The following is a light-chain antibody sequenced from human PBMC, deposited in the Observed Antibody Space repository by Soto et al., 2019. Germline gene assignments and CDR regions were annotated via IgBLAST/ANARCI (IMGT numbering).Light chain of an antibody. CDR1: SSNIGAGYD. V-gene: IGLV1-40*01. J-gene: IGLJ2*01. Sequence: QSVLTQPPSVSGAPGQRVTISCTGSSSNIGAGYDVHWYQQLPGTAPKLLIYGNNNRPSGVPDRFSGSNSGTSASLAITGLQAEDEADYYCQSYDSSLTGSEVFGGGTKVTVL. CDR3: QSYDSSLTGSEV. CDR2: GNN.